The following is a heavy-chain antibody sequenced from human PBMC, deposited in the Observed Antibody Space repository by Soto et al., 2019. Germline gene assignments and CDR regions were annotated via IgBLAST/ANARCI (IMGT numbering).Heavy chain of an antibody. Sequence: QVQLVQSGAEVKKPGASVKVSGKVSGYTLTELSMHWVRQAPGKGLEWMGGFDPEDGETIYAQKFQGRVTMTEDTYTDNAYMEQISLRSEDTTVYYCATAYYYDSSGYYLHWGQGTMVTVSS. V-gene: IGHV1-24*01. J-gene: IGHJ3*01. CDR2: FDPEDGET. CDR1: GYTLTELS. D-gene: IGHD3-22*01. CDR3: ATAYYYDSSGYYLH.